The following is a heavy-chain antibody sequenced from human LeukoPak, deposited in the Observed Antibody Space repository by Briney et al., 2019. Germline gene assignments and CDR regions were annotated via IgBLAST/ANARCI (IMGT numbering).Heavy chain of an antibody. CDR1: GGTFSSYA. D-gene: IGHD2-2*01. J-gene: IGHJ6*02. CDR3: ARDLSVVPDYYYGMDV. Sequence: GASVKVSCKASGGTFSSYAISWVRQAPGQGLEWMGGIIPIFGTANYAQKFQGRVTITADESTSTAYMELSSLRSEDTAVYYCARDLSVVPDYYYGMDVWGQGTTVTVSS. V-gene: IGHV1-69*13. CDR2: IIPIFGTA.